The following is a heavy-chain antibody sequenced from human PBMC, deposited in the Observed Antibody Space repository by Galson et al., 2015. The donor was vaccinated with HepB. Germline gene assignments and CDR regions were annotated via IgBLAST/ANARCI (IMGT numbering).Heavy chain of an antibody. CDR2: INHGGST. V-gene: IGHV4-34*01. D-gene: IGHD4-17*01. CDR1: GGSFSGYY. CDR3: ASLGDYASN. Sequence: TLSLTCAVYGGSFSGYYWSWIRQPPGKGLEWIGEINHGGSTNYNPSLKSRVTISVDTSKNQFSLKLSSVTAADTAVYYCASLGDYASNWGQGTLVTVSS. J-gene: IGHJ4*02.